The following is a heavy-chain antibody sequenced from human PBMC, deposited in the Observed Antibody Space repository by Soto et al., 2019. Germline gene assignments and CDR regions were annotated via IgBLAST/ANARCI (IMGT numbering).Heavy chain of an antibody. Sequence: SETLSLTCAVSGGSISSGGYSWSWIRQPPGKGLEWIGYIYHSGSTYYNPSLKSRVTISVDRSKNQFSLKLSSVTAADTAVYYCAREYNYYFDYWGQGTLVTVSS. V-gene: IGHV4-30-2*01. CDR1: GGSISSGGYS. CDR3: AREYNYYFDY. D-gene: IGHD1-20*01. J-gene: IGHJ4*02. CDR2: IYHSGST.